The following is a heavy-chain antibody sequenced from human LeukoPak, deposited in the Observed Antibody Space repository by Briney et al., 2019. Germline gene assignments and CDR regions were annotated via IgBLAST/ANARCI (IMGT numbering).Heavy chain of an antibody. CDR2: IYYSGST. J-gene: IGHJ4*02. Sequence: SETLSLTCTVSGGSISSSSYYWGWIRQPPGKGLEWIGSIYYSGSTYYNPSLKSRVTISVDTSKNQFSLRLSSVTAADTAVYYCARDRYDSSGYRVDYWGQGTLLTVSS. CDR1: GGSISSSSYY. CDR3: ARDRYDSSGYRVDY. D-gene: IGHD3-22*01. V-gene: IGHV4-39*07.